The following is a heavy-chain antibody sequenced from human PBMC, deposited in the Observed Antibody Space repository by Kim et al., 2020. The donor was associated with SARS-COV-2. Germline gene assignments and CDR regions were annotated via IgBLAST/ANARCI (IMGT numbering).Heavy chain of an antibody. V-gene: IGHV3-33*01. Sequence: GAAGKGPFPCSRNNSKNTVNLQMDSLKAEDTAVYYCARDGAGGAWNLFEYWGQGTLVTVSS. J-gene: IGHJ4*02. D-gene: IGHD1-1*01. CDR3: ARDGAGGAWNLFEY.